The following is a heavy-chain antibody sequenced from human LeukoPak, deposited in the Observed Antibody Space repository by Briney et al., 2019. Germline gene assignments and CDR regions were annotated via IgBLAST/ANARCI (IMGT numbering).Heavy chain of an antibody. CDR3: ARAGYGDSDFDY. D-gene: IGHD4-17*01. Sequence: SETLSLTCTVSGYSISNSYYWGWIRQPPGKGLEWIGSIYHSGNTYYNPSLKSRVTISVDTSKNQFSLKLSSVTAADTAVYYCARAGYGDSDFDYWGQGTLVTVSS. J-gene: IGHJ4*02. V-gene: IGHV4-38-2*02. CDR1: GYSISNSYY. CDR2: IYHSGNT.